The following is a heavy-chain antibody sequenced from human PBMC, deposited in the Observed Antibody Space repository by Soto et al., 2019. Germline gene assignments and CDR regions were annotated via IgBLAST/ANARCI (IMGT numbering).Heavy chain of an antibody. Sequence: PGGSLRLSCAASGFTFSSFAMSWVRQAPGERLEWVSAVSRSGDNTYYADSVKGRFAISRDNSKNSLYLQMNSLRAEDTAVYYCAKDFGHYDILSGYPTFGYWGQGTLVTVS. CDR3: AKDFGHYDILSGYPTFGY. V-gene: IGHV3-23*01. J-gene: IGHJ4*02. CDR2: VSRSGDNT. D-gene: IGHD3-9*01. CDR1: GFTFSSFA.